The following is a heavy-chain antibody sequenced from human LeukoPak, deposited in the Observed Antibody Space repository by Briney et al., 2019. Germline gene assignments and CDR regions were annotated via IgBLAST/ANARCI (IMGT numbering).Heavy chain of an antibody. CDR2: IYYSGST. J-gene: IGHJ4*02. CDR1: GGSISSSSYY. D-gene: IGHD4/OR15-4a*01. Sequence: SETLSLTCTVSGGSISSSSYYWGWIRQPPGKGLEWIGSIYYSGSTYYNPSLKSRVTISVDTSKNQFSLKLSSVTAADTAVYYCARQLTSYFDYWGQGTLVTASS. CDR3: ARQLTSYFDY. V-gene: IGHV4-39*01.